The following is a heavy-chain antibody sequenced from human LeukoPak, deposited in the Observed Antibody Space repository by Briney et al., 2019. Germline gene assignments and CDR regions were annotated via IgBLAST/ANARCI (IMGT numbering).Heavy chain of an antibody. D-gene: IGHD1-1*01. Sequence: GGSLRLSCSASGFTFSNYAMAWVRQAPGKGLEHVSAISNNGVSTYYADSVKGRFTISRDNSKSTLYLQMNSLRAEDTAVYYCAMNWNCDYWGQGTLVTVSS. V-gene: IGHV3-64*04. J-gene: IGHJ4*02. CDR1: GFTFSNYA. CDR3: AMNWNCDY. CDR2: ISNNGVST.